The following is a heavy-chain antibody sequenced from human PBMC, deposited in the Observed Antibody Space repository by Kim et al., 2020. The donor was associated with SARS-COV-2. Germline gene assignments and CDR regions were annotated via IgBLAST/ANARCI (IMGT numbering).Heavy chain of an antibody. D-gene: IGHD5-12*01. J-gene: IGHJ6*02. V-gene: IGHV3-11*04. CDR3: ARAATKYYYGRDV. Sequence: YAESVKGRFTIARDNAKNSLYLKMNSLRAEETVVYYCARAATKYYYGRDVWGQGTTVTVSS.